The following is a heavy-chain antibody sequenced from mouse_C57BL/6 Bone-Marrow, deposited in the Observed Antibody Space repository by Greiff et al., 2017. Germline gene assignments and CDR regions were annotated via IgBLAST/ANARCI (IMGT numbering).Heavy chain of an antibody. CDR1: GYTFTSYW. CDR2: IHPNSGST. J-gene: IGHJ3*01. D-gene: IGHD2-3*01. CDR3: ARPDDALFAY. V-gene: IGHV1-64*01. Sequence: QVQLQQPGAELVKPGASVKLSCKASGYTFTSYWMHWVKQRPGQGLEWIGLIHPNSGSTNYNEKFKSKATLTVDKSSSTAYMQLSSLTSEDSAVYYCARPDDALFAYWGQGTLVTVSA.